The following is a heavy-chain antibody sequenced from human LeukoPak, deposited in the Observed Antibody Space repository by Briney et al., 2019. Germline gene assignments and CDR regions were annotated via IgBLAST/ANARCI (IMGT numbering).Heavy chain of an antibody. CDR1: GFTFSSYA. CDR2: ISWNSGSI. V-gene: IGHV3-9*01. D-gene: IGHD3-10*01. J-gene: IGHJ3*02. CDR3: AKDIALLPWVAFDI. Sequence: GGSLRLSCVVSGFTFSSYAMSWVRQAPGKGLEWVSGISWNSGSIGYADSVKGRFTISRDNAKNSLYLQMNSLRAEDTALYYCAKDIALLPWVAFDIWGQGTMVTVSS.